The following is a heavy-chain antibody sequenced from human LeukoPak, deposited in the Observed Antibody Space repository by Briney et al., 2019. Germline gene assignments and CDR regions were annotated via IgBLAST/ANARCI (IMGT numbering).Heavy chain of an antibody. J-gene: IGHJ5*02. CDR3: ARDAKFCSTSSCFLGNTHWFDP. CDR2: MNPNSGNT. Sequence: ASVKVSCKASGYTFTTYDINWVRQATGQGLEWMGWMNPNSGNTGFAQKFQGRITMTRNTSITTAYMELTSLTSEDTAVYYCARDAKFCSTSSCFLGNTHWFDPWGQGTLVTVSS. CDR1: GYTFTTYD. V-gene: IGHV1-8*01. D-gene: IGHD2-2*01.